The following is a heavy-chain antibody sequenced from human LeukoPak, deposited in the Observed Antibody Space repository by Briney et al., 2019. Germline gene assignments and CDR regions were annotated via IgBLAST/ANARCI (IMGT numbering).Heavy chain of an antibody. CDR3: ARRNLILTGYSLRY. CDR1: GGSISSSNW. Sequence: SETLSLTCAVSGGSISSSNWWSWVRPPPGKGLEWIGEIYHSGSTNYNPSLKSRVTISVDKSKNQFSLKLSSVTAADTAVYYCARRNLILTGYSLRYWGQGTLVTVSS. J-gene: IGHJ4*02. D-gene: IGHD3-9*01. CDR2: IYHSGST. V-gene: IGHV4-4*02.